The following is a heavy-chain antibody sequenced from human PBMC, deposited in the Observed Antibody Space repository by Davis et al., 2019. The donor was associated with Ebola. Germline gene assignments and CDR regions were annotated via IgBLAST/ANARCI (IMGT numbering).Heavy chain of an antibody. CDR3: VRDYLFAFDS. CDR2: INTRGDAR. D-gene: IGHD3-10*02. Sequence: PGGSLRHSCVTSGFTFTSYSFNWIRQTPGKGLEWIAHINTRGDARVYADSVRGRFTISRDDAANSLSLQMDSLKHEDTAVYYCVRDYLFAFDSWGQGTPVTVSS. CDR1: GFTFTSYS. V-gene: IGHV3-48*02. J-gene: IGHJ4*02.